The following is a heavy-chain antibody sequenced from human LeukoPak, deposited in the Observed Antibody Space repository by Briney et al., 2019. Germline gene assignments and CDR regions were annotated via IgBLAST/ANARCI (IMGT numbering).Heavy chain of an antibody. CDR2: MYYSGST. J-gene: IGHJ4*02. D-gene: IGHD1-26*01. V-gene: IGHV4-59*02. Sequence: SETLSLTCTVPGGSVSSYFWSWIRQPPGKGLEWIGYMYYSGSTNYNPSLKSRVTISIDTSKNQFSLQLSSVTAADTAVYYCARLDNGRGAFDYWGQGTLATVSS. CDR3: ARLDNGRGAFDY. CDR1: GGSVSSYF.